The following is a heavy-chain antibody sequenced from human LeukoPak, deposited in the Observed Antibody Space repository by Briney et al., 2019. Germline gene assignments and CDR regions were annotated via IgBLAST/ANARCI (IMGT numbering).Heavy chain of an antibody. CDR3: ARGSSSYYFDY. CDR2: INPNSGGT. CDR1: GYTFTGYY. J-gene: IGHJ4*02. Sequence: ASVTVSCKASGYTFTGYYMHWVRQAPGQGREWMGWINPNSGGTNYAQKFQGRVTMTRDTSISTAYKELSRLRSADTAVYYCARGSSSYYFDYWGQGTLVTVSS. D-gene: IGHD6-6*01. V-gene: IGHV1-2*02.